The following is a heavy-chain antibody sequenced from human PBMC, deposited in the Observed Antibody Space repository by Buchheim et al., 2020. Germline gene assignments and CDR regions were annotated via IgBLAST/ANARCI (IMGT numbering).Heavy chain of an antibody. Sequence: QVQLQESGPGLVKPSGTPSLTCAVSGGPVRSSNWWSWVRQPPGKGLGGIGGIYHRWGTNYNPSLKSRVTLSVDKTKNQFSLKLSSVTAADTAVYYCAIQYSSGWYVGYWGQGTL. CDR2: IYHRWGT. CDR3: AIQYSSGWYVGY. V-gene: IGHV4-4*02. D-gene: IGHD6-13*01. CDR1: GGPVRSSNW. J-gene: IGHJ4*02.